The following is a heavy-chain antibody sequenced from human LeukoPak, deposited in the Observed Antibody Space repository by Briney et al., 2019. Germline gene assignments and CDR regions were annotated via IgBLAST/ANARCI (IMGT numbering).Heavy chain of an antibody. CDR2: LYSGGTT. J-gene: IGHJ4*02. V-gene: IGHV3-66*02. CDR3: ARDSNYDY. Sequence: VGSLRLSCAASGFTFDDYAMHWVRQAPGKGLEWVSVLYSGGTTYYADSVKGRFTISRDNSKNTLYLQMNSLRAEDTAVYYCARDSNYDYWGQGTLVTVSS. CDR1: GFTFDDYA. D-gene: IGHD6-13*01.